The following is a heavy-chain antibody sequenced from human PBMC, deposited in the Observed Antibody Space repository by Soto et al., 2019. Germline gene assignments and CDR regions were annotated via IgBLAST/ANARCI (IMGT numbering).Heavy chain of an antibody. CDR3: ARDYSSGWHNWFDP. V-gene: IGHV4-4*02. Sequence: QVQLQESGPGLVKPSGTLSLTCTVSSGSISSSNWWSWVRQPPGKGREWIGEIYHSGSTNYNPSLKSRVTISVDKSKNQFSLKLSSVTAADTAVYYCARDYSSGWHNWFDPWGQGTLVTVSS. J-gene: IGHJ5*02. CDR1: SGSISSSNW. D-gene: IGHD6-19*01. CDR2: IYHSGST.